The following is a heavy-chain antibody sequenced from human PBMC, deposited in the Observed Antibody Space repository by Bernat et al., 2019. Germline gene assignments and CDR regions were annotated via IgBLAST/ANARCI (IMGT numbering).Heavy chain of an antibody. J-gene: IGHJ4*02. CDR3: ARGMIGGPSTKN. CDR2: INEGGSAT. CDR1: GFTFSSYW. D-gene: IGHD3-16*01. V-gene: IGHV3-7*01. Sequence: EVQLVESGGGLVQPGGCLRLSCAASGFTFSSYWMTWVRQAPGKGLEWVANINEGGSATYYVDSVRGRFTISRNNDRNSLYVQMNSLRAEDTAVYYCARGMIGGPSTKNWGQGTLVTVSS.